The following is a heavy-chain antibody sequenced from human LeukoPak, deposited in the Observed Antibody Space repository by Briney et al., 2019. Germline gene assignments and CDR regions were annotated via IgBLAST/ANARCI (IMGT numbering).Heavy chain of an antibody. Sequence: GGSLRLSCAASGFTFSSYSMNWVRQAPGKGLEWVSYISSSSSSIYYADSVKGRFTISRDNAKNSLYLQMNTLRAEDTAVYNCARDRGSREDGMDVWGQGTTVTVSS. CDR1: GFTFSSYS. CDR3: ARDRGSREDGMDV. CDR2: ISSSSSSI. D-gene: IGHD1-26*01. V-gene: IGHV3-48*01. J-gene: IGHJ6*02.